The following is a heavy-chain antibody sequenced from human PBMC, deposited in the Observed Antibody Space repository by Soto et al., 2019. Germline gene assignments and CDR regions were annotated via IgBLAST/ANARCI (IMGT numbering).Heavy chain of an antibody. CDR3: AREGVQLWSPFDY. V-gene: IGHV4-4*02. CDR1: GGSISSSNW. Sequence: PSETLSLTCAVSGGSISSSNWWSWVRQPPGKGLEWIGEIYHSGSTNYNPSLKSRVTISVDKSKNQFSLKLSSVTAADTAVYYCAREGVQLWSPFDYWGQGTLVTVSS. J-gene: IGHJ4*02. D-gene: IGHD5-18*01. CDR2: IYHSGST.